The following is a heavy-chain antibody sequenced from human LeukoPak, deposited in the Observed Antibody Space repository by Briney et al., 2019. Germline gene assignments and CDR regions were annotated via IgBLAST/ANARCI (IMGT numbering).Heavy chain of an antibody. CDR3: ARDQTGFCSGSSCLGSTFDY. Sequence: GGSLRLSCAASVFTFSRYALHWVRQAPGKGLEGVALISYDGSNRDYADSVKGRFTISRDNSKNTLYLQMNSLRAEDTAVYYCARDQTGFCSGSSCLGSTFDYWGQGTLVTVSS. CDR2: ISYDGSNR. V-gene: IGHV3-30-3*01. CDR1: VFTFSRYA. D-gene: IGHD2-15*01. J-gene: IGHJ4*02.